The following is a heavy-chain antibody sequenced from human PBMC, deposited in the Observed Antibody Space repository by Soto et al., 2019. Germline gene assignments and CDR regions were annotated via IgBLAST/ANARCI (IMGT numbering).Heavy chain of an antibody. CDR3: ARDSGSNYDVDYYYGMDV. D-gene: IGHD4-4*01. V-gene: IGHV3-21*01. CDR2: ISSSSSYI. Sequence: GGSLRLSCAASGFTFSSYSMNWVRQAPGKGLEWVSSISSSSSYIYYADSVKGRFTISRDNAKNSLYLQMNSLRAEDTAVYYCARDSGSNYDVDYYYGMDVWGQRTTVTVS. J-gene: IGHJ6*02. CDR1: GFTFSSYS.